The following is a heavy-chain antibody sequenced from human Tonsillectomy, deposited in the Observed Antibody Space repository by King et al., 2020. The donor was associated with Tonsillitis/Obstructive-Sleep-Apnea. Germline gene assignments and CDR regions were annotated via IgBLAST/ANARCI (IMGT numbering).Heavy chain of an antibody. J-gene: IGHJ4*02. D-gene: IGHD2-2*02. CDR2: INWNSGSI. V-gene: IGHV3-9*01. Sequence: VQLVESGGGLVQPGRSLRLSCAASGFTFDDYAMHWVRQAPGKGLEWVSGINWNSGSIDSADSVKGRFTISRDNAKNSLYLQMNSPRAEDTALYYCAKDLSRYCSSTSCYTFDYWGQGTLVTVSS. CDR1: GFTFDDYA. CDR3: AKDLSRYCSSTSCYTFDY.